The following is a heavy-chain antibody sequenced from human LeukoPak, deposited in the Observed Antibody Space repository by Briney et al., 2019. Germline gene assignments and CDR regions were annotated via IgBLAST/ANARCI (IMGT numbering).Heavy chain of an antibody. V-gene: IGHV1-2*06. J-gene: IGHJ5*02. CDR2: INPNSGGT. Sequence: GASVKVSCKASGYTFTGYYMHWVRQAPGQGLEWMGRINPNSGGTNYAQKFQGRVTMTRDTSISTAYMELSRLRSDDTAVYYCARPHTVLYNLFDPWCQGTLVTVSS. CDR3: ARPHTVLYNLFDP. CDR1: GYTFTGYY. D-gene: IGHD4-11*01.